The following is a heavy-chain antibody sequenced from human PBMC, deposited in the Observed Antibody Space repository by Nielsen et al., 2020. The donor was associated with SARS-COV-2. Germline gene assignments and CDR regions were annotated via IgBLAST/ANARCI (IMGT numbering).Heavy chain of an antibody. Sequence: SETLSLTCTVSRDSVSSGSYYWGWIRQPPGKGLEWIGFVYYSGSTYYNPSLKSRVTISVDTSKNQFSLKLSSVTAADTAVCYCARKGTVTHFYNWFDPWGQGTLVTVSS. D-gene: IGHD4-17*01. V-gene: IGHV4-39*01. CDR1: RDSVSSGSYY. CDR3: ARKGTVTHFYNWFDP. J-gene: IGHJ5*02. CDR2: VYYSGST.